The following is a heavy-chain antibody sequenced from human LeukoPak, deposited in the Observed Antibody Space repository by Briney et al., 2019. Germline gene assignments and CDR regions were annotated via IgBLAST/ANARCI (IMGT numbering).Heavy chain of an antibody. D-gene: IGHD1-1*01. CDR2: INPNSGGT. CDR1: GYTFTGYY. Sequence: ASVKVSCKASGYTFTGYYTHWVRQAPGQGLEWMGWINPNSGGTNYAQKFQGWVTMTRDASISTAYMELSRLRSDDTAVYYCARDSWNPRERCFDPWGQGTLVTVSS. J-gene: IGHJ5*02. CDR3: ARDSWNPRERCFDP. V-gene: IGHV1-2*04.